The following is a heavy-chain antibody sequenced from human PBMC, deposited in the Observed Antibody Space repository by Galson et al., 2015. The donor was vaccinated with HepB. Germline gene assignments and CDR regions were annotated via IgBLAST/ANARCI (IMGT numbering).Heavy chain of an antibody. D-gene: IGHD2-15*01. CDR2: IYYSGST. CDR1: GGSISSGGYY. Sequence: TLSLTCTVSGGSISSGGYYWSWIRQHPGKGLEWIGYIYYSGSTYYNPSLKSRVTISVDTSKNQFSLKLSSVTAADTAVCYCARDRSIYCSGGSCPNWYFDLWGRGTLVTVSS. J-gene: IGHJ2*01. V-gene: IGHV4-31*03. CDR3: ARDRSIYCSGGSCPNWYFDL.